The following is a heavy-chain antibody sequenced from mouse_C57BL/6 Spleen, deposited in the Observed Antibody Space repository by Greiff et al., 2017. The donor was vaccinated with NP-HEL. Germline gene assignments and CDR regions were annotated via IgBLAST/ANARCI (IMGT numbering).Heavy chain of an antibody. CDR1: GYTFTSYW. V-gene: IGHV1-55*01. Sequence: VQLQQPGAELVKPGASVKMSCKASGYTFTSYWITWVKQRPGQGLEWIGDIYPGSGSTNYNEKFKSKATLTVDTSSSTAYMQLSSLTSEDSAVYYCARKEGDGYYERGAMDYWGQGTSVTVSS. CDR2: IYPGSGST. D-gene: IGHD2-3*01. J-gene: IGHJ4*01. CDR3: ARKEGDGYYERGAMDY.